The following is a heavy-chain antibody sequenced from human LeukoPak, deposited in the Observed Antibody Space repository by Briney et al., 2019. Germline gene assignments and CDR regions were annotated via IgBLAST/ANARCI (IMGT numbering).Heavy chain of an antibody. CDR2: IIPILGIA. J-gene: IGHJ4*02. V-gene: IGHV1-69*04. CDR3: ARGHIAAASHSDY. CDR1: GGTLSSYA. D-gene: IGHD6-13*01. Sequence: SVKVSCKASGGTLSSYAISWVRQAPGQGLEWMGRIIPILGIANYAQKFQGRVTITADKSTSTAYMELSSLRSEDTAVYYCARGHIAAASHSDYWGQGTLVTVSS.